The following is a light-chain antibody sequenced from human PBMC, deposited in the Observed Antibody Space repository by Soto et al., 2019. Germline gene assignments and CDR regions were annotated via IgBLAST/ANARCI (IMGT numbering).Light chain of an antibody. CDR2: DVN. J-gene: IGLJ2*01. CDR1: RSDIGAYNF. V-gene: IGLV2-14*03. Sequence: QSALTQPASLSGSPGQSITISRTGTRSDIGAYNFVSWYQQHPGEVPKLILYDVNVRPSGVSNRFSGSKSGNTASLTISGLQAEDEADYYYTSWTTSTTMIFGGGTKVTVL. CDR3: TSWTTSTTMI.